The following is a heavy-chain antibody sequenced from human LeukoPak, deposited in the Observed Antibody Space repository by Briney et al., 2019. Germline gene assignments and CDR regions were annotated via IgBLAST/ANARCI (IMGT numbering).Heavy chain of an antibody. J-gene: IGHJ4*02. V-gene: IGHV4-59*08. D-gene: IGHD6-19*01. CDR3: ARLPQYSSGPFDY. CDR2: IYYSGST. Sequence: PSETLSLTCTVSGGSISSYYWSWIRQPPGKGLEWIGYIYYSGSTYYNPSLKSRVTISVDTSKNQFSLKLSSVTAADTAVYYCARLPQYSSGPFDYWGQGTLVTVSS. CDR1: GGSISSYY.